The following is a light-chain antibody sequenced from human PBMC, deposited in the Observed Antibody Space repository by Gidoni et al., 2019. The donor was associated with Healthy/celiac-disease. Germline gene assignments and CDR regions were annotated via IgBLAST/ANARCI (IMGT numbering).Light chain of an antibody. CDR3: QQYNNWPPYT. Sequence: EIVMTQSPATLSVSPGERATLSCRASRSVSSNLAWYQQTPGQDPRLLIYGASTRATGIPARFSCSGSGTEFTLTISSLQSEDFAVYYCQQYNNWPPYTCGQGTKLEIK. V-gene: IGKV3-15*01. CDR2: GAS. J-gene: IGKJ2*01. CDR1: RSVSSN.